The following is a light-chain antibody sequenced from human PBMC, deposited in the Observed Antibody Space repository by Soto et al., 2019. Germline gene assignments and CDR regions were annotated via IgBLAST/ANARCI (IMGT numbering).Light chain of an antibody. CDR1: QSISSW. J-gene: IGKJ1*01. Sequence: DIQMTQSPSTLSASVGDRVTITCRASQSISSWLAWYQQKPGKAPNLLIFDASSLESGVPSRFSGSGSRTEFTLTISSLQPDDFASYYCQQYNSYTWTVGQGTKVEIK. V-gene: IGKV1-5*01. CDR2: DAS. CDR3: QQYNSYTWT.